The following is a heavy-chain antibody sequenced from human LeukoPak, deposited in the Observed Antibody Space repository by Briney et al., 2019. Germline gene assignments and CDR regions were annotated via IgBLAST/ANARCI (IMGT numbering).Heavy chain of an antibody. D-gene: IGHD1-26*01. CDR3: ARGYSGSYYHYYYYMDV. V-gene: IGHV4-59*01. J-gene: IGHJ6*03. CDR1: GGSISSYY. Sequence: SEPLSLTCTVSGGSISSYYWSWIRQPTGKGLEWIGYIYYNGSTIYNPSLKSRVTISVDTSKNQFSLKLSSVTAADTAVYYCARGYSGSYYHYYYYMDVWGKGTTVTVSS. CDR2: IYYNGST.